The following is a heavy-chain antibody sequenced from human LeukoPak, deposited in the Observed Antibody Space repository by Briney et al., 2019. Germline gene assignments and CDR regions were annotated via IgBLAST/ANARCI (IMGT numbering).Heavy chain of an antibody. CDR1: GFTFSSYA. Sequence: GGSLRLSCAASGFTFSSYAMHWVRQAPGKGLEWVALISYGKSNKYYADSVKGRFTISRDNSKNTLFVQMNSLRTEDTAVYYCARSGVQWQWLLTYDAFDIWGQGTMVTVSS. CDR2: ISYGKSNK. V-gene: IGHV3-30-3*01. CDR3: ARSGVQWQWLLTYDAFDI. D-gene: IGHD6-19*01. J-gene: IGHJ3*02.